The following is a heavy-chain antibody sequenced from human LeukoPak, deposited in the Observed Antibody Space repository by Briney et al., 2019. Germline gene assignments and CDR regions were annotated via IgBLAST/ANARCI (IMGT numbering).Heavy chain of an antibody. CDR1: GFTFGDYA. Sequence: GGSLRLSCTASGFTFGDYAMSWVRQAPGKGLEWVGFIRSKAYGGTTEYAASVKGRFTISRDDSKSIAYLQMNSLKTEDTAVYYCTGGSYGADFGYWGQGTLVTVSS. D-gene: IGHD1-26*01. CDR3: TGGSYGADFGY. CDR2: IRSKAYGGTT. J-gene: IGHJ4*02. V-gene: IGHV3-49*04.